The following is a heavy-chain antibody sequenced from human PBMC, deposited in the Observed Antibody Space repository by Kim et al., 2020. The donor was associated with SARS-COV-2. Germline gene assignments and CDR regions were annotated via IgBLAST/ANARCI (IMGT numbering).Heavy chain of an antibody. J-gene: IGHJ4*02. CDR1: GGSFSGYY. CDR2: INHSGST. V-gene: IGHV4-34*01. Sequence: SETLSLTCAVYGGSFSGYYWSWIRQPPGKGLEWIGEINHSGSTNYNPSLKSRVTISVDTSKNQFSLKLSSVTAADTAVYYCARVRTLRGGYSYGPGPGLIDYWGQGTLVTVSS. CDR3: ARVRTLRGGYSYGPGPGLIDY. D-gene: IGHD5-18*01.